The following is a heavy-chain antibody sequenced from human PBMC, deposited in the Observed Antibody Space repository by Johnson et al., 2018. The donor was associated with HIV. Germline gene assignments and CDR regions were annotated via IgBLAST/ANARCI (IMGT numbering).Heavy chain of an antibody. CDR1: GFTFSPSS. D-gene: IGHD3-10*01. Sequence: MQLVESGGDLIQPGGSLRLSCAASGFTFSPSSINWVRQPPGMGLEWVSYISSSGSTIYYADSVKGRFTISRDNAKNSLYLQMNSLRAEDTAVYYCAGGYGSGSGDAFDIWGQGTMVTVSS. J-gene: IGHJ3*02. CDR2: ISSSGSTI. V-gene: IGHV3-48*04. CDR3: AGGYGSGSGDAFDI.